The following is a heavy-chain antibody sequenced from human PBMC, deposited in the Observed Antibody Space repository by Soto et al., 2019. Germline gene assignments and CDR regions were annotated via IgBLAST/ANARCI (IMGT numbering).Heavy chain of an antibody. J-gene: IGHJ4*02. CDR1: GFTFDYYW. Sequence: EVQLVESGGGLVQPGGSLRLSCVASGFTFDYYWMHWVHQAPGEGLMWVSRLQTDGSHPDYADSVKGRFTISRDNAKITLYLQMNNLRHEATAVYYCARGGDPDYWGQGTLVTVSS. D-gene: IGHD2-21*02. V-gene: IGHV3-74*01. CDR2: LQTDGSHP. CDR3: ARGGDPDY.